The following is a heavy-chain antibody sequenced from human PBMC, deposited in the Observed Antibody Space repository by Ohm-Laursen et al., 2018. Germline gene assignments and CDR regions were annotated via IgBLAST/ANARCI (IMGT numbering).Heavy chain of an antibody. J-gene: IGHJ6*02. D-gene: IGHD3-3*01. V-gene: IGHV3-30*03. CDR2: ISNDGSDK. CDR1: GFTFITYA. CDR3: ARDPSGYYDFWSGYYRSSAYYYGMDV. Sequence: LSLTCAASGFTFITYAIHWVRQAPGKGLEWVAVISNDGSDKFYVDSVKGRFTISRDNSKNTLYLQMNSLRAEDTAVYYCARDPSGYYDFWSGYYRSSAYYYGMDVWGQGTTVTVSS.